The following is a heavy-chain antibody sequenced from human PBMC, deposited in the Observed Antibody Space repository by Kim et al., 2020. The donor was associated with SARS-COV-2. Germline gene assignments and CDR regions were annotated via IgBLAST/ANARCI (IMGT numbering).Heavy chain of an antibody. J-gene: IGHJ4*02. Sequence: SVKVSCKASGGTFSSYTISWVRQAPGQGLEWMGRIIPILGIANYAQKFQGRVTITADKSTSTAYMELSSLRSEDTAVYYCARDAQDYGSGSYYNWAYFDYWGQGTLVTVSS. CDR1: GGTFSSYT. CDR3: ARDAQDYGSGSYYNWAYFDY. D-gene: IGHD3-10*01. V-gene: IGHV1-69*04. CDR2: IIPILGIA.